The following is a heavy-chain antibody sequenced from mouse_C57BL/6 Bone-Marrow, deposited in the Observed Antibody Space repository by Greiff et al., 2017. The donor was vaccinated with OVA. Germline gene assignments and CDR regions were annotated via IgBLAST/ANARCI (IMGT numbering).Heavy chain of an antibody. V-gene: IGHV7-1*01. Sequence: EVKLVESGGGLVQSGRSLRLSCATSGFTFSDFYMEWVRQAPGKGLEWIAASRNKANDYTTEYSASVKGRFIVSRDTSQSILYLQMNALRAEDTAMYYCARDAGENYYGSSPNWYFDVWGTGTTVTVSS. CDR3: ARDAGENYYGSSPNWYFDV. J-gene: IGHJ1*03. CDR1: GFTFSDFY. CDR2: SRNKANDYTT. D-gene: IGHD1-1*01.